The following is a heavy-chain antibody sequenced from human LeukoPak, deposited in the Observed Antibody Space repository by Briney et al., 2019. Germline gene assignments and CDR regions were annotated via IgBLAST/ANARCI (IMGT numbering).Heavy chain of an antibody. CDR1: GYTFTSYA. Sequence: GAPVKVSCKASGYTFTSYAMNWVRQAPGQRLEWMGWINAGNGNTKYSQKFQGRVTITRDTSASTAYMGLSSLRSEDTAVYYCARGPGTSNLYYYGMDVWGQGTTVTVSS. V-gene: IGHV1-3*01. CDR3: ARGPGTSNLYYYGMDV. J-gene: IGHJ6*02. CDR2: INAGNGNT. D-gene: IGHD1-7*01.